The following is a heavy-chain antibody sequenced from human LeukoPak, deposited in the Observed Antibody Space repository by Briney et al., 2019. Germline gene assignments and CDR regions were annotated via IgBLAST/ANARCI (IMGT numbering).Heavy chain of an antibody. CDR2: MNPNSGNT. CDR3: ARTVGSSPFFDY. D-gene: IGHD6-6*01. CDR1: GYTFTSYD. V-gene: IGHV1-8*01. Sequence: ASVKVSCKASGYTFTSYDINWVRQATGQGLEWMGWMNPNSGNTGYAQKFQGRVTMTRNTSISTAHMELSSLRSEDTAVYYCARTVGSSPFFDYWGQGTLVTVSS. J-gene: IGHJ4*02.